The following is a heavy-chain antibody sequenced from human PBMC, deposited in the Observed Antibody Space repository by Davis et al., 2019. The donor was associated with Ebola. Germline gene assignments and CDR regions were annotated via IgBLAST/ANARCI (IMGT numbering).Heavy chain of an antibody. CDR2: IYPGDSDT. D-gene: IGHD1-1*01. V-gene: IGHV5-51*01. CDR3: ASSSVNNWNDHWYFDL. J-gene: IGHJ2*01. CDR1: GYSFTSYW. Sequence: GESLKISCKGSGYSFTSYWIGWVRQMPGKGLEWMGIIYPGDSDTRYSPSFQGQVTISADKSISTAYLQWSSLKASDTAMYYCASSSVNNWNDHWYFDLWGRGTLVTVSS.